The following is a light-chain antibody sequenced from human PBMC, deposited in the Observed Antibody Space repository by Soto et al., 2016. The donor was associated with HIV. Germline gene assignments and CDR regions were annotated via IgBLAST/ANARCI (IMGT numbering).Light chain of an antibody. CDR3: QQYYDGWT. CDR2: KAS. V-gene: IGKV1-5*03. Sequence: DTQMTQSPSTLSASVGDRVTITCRASQSVSWWLAWYQQKPGKAPKLLMYKASILESGVPLRFTGSGSGTEFTLTVSSLQPDDFATYYCQQYYDGWTFGQGTKV. J-gene: IGKJ1*01. CDR1: QSVSWW.